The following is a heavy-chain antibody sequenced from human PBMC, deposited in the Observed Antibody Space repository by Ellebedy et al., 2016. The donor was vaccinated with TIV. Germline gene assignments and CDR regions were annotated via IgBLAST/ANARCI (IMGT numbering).Heavy chain of an antibody. CDR1: GFTFVSYA. V-gene: IGHV1-3*01. CDR2: INVGNANT. Sequence: AASVTVSCKASGFTFVSYAIQWVRQAPGQRLEWLGWINVGNANTRYSQKFQGRVTITRDTSASTAYMELTSLTSEDTAIYYCARARGFSYFDFWGQGNLVTVSS. J-gene: IGHJ4*02. CDR3: ARARGFSYFDF.